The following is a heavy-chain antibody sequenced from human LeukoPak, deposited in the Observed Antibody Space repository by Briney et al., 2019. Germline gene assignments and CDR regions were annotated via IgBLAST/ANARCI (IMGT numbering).Heavy chain of an antibody. Sequence: SETLSLTCTVSGGSINSSSYYWGWIRQPPGKGLEWIGEINHSGSTNYNPSLKSRVTISVDTSKNQFSLKLSSVTAADTAVYYCATYWIQRAFDIWGQGTMVTVSS. J-gene: IGHJ3*02. CDR2: INHSGST. CDR3: ATYWIQRAFDI. D-gene: IGHD5-18*01. CDR1: GGSINSSSYY. V-gene: IGHV4-39*07.